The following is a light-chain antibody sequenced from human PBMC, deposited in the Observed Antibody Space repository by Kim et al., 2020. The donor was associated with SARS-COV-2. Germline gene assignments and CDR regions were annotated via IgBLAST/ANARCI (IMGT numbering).Light chain of an antibody. Sequence: NFMLTQARSESESPGKTVTISCTRSSGGIASNYVQWFQQRPGSSPTIVIYENKKRPSGVPDRFSGSIDSSSNSASLSISGLKTEDDADYYCQTYDSNDWLFGGGTQLNV. CDR1: SGGIASNY. J-gene: IGLJ3*02. V-gene: IGLV6-57*01. CDR3: QTYDSNDWL. CDR2: ENK.